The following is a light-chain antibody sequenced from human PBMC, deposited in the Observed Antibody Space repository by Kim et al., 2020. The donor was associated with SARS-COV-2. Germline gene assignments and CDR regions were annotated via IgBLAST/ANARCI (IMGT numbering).Light chain of an antibody. J-gene: IGKJ3*01. CDR2: LAS. V-gene: IGKV1-17*01. CDR3: LQHNSYPFT. Sequence: ASIGDRVTITGRASQGIRNALGWYQQKPGRAPQRLIYLASSLESGVPSRFSGSGSGTEFTLTISSLQPEDFATYYCLQHNSYPFTFGPGTKVDIK. CDR1: QGIRNA.